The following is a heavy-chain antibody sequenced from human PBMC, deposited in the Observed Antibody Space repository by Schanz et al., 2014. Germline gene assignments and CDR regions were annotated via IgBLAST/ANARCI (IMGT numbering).Heavy chain of an antibody. D-gene: IGHD2-21*02. CDR2: ISPSSSYI. V-gene: IGHV3-21*01. CDR1: GFTVSNSY. CDR3: ARDLNRCGGDCYSG. Sequence: EVQLVESGGGLVQPGESLRLSCAASGFTVSNSYIHWVRQAPGRGLEWVSSISPSSSYIYYADSVKGRFTISRDNAKNSLYLQMNSLRAEDTAVYYCARDLNRCGGDCYSGWGQGTLVTVSS. J-gene: IGHJ4*02.